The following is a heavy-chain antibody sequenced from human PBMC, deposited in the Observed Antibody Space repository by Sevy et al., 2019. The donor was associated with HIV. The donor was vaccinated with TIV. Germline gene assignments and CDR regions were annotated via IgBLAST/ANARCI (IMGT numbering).Heavy chain of an antibody. Sequence: GGSLRLSCAASGFTVSSNYMSWVRQAPGKGLEWVSVIYSGGSTYYADSVKGRFTISRDNSKNTLYLQMNSLRAEDTAVYYFARVVGATNAFDIWGQGTMVTVSS. CDR3: ARVVGATNAFDI. D-gene: IGHD1-26*01. J-gene: IGHJ3*02. CDR2: IYSGGST. V-gene: IGHV3-53*01. CDR1: GFTVSSNY.